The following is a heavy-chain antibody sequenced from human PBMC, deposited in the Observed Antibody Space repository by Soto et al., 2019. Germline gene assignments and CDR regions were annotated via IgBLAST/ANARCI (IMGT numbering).Heavy chain of an antibody. Sequence: VKVSCKASGNTFSNSGISWVRQAPGQGLERMGWISGYNGNTNYAQKLQGRVTMTTDTSTSTAYMELRSLRSDDTAVYYCAXXXXXXXXAPVGPGAAQQWLEYYGMDVWGQGTTVTVSS. J-gene: IGHJ6*02. CDR2: ISGYNGNT. CDR1: GNTFSNSG. V-gene: IGHV1-18*01. CDR3: AXXXXXXXXAPVGPGAAQQWLEYYGMDV. D-gene: IGHD6-19*01.